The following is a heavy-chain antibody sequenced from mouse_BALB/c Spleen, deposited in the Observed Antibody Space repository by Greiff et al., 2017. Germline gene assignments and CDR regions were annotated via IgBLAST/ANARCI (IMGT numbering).Heavy chain of an antibody. CDR3: AREGLRPYYYAMDY. D-gene: IGHD1-2*01. V-gene: IGHV1-14*01. J-gene: IGHJ4*01. CDR2: INPYNDGT. Sequence: VQLKQSGPELVKPGASVKMSCKASGYTFTSYVIHWVKQKPGQGLEWIGYINPYNDGTKYNEKFKGKATLTSDKSSSTAYMELSSLTSEDSAVYYCAREGLRPYYYAMDYWGQGTSVTVSS. CDR1: GYTFTSYV.